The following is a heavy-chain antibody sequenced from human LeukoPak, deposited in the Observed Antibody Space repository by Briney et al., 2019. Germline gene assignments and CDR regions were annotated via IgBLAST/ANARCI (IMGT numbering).Heavy chain of an antibody. CDR1: GASVSNYY. J-gene: IGHJ4*02. CDR3: ARDVAAAGSDY. V-gene: IGHV4-59*02. CDR2: FSYSGST. Sequence: SETLSLTCTVSGASVSNYYWSWIRQPPGKGLEWIGYFSYSGSTNYNPSLKSRVTISVDTSKNQFSLKLSSVTAADTAVYYCARDVAAAGSDYWGQGTLVTVSS. D-gene: IGHD6-13*01.